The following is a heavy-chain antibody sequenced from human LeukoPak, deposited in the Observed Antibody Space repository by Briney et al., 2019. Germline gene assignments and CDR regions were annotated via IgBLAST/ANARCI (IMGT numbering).Heavy chain of an antibody. Sequence: SETLSLTCAVSGYSISSGYYWGWIRQPPGKGLEWIGRIYHSGSTYYNPSLKSRVTISVDTSKNQFSLKLSSVTATDAAIYYCERERSSSSDYWGQGTLVTVSS. J-gene: IGHJ4*02. CDR3: ERERSSSSDY. CDR1: GYSISSGYY. V-gene: IGHV4-38-2*02. D-gene: IGHD6-6*01. CDR2: IYHSGST.